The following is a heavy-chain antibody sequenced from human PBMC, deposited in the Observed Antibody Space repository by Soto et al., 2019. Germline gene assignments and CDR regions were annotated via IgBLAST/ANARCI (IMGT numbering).Heavy chain of an antibody. J-gene: IGHJ4*02. CDR2: INHSGST. CDR1: GGSFSGYY. Sequence: QVQLQQWGAGLLKPSETLSLTCAVYGGSFSGYYWSWIRQPPGKGLEWIGEINHSGSTNYNPSLKSRVTISVDTSKNQFYLKLGSVTAADTAVYYCAGGGRIGRALYDDVWGSKGGLGYWGQGTLGTVSS. V-gene: IGHV4-34*01. D-gene: IGHD3-16*01. CDR3: AGGGRIGRALYDDVWGSKGGLGY.